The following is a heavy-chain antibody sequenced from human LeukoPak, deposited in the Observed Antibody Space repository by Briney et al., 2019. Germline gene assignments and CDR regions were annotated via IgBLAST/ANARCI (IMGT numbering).Heavy chain of an antibody. Sequence: SGGSLRLSCAASGFTVSSNYMSWVRQAPGKGLEWVSVIYSGGSTYYADSVKGRFTISRDNSKNTLYLQMSSLRAEDTAVYYCARFSSSWYGGYFDYWGQGALVTVSS. CDR1: GFTVSSNY. V-gene: IGHV3-53*01. CDR2: IYSGGST. J-gene: IGHJ4*02. CDR3: ARFSSSWYGGYFDY. D-gene: IGHD6-13*01.